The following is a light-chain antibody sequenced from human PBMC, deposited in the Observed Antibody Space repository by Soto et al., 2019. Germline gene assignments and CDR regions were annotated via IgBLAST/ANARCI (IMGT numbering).Light chain of an antibody. CDR2: EDT. CDR3: CSYAGSSTHVI. Sequence: QSALTQPASVSGSPGQSITISCTGTSSDVGNYNLVSWYQQHPGKVPKVMIYEDTKRPSGVSDHFSGSKSGNTASLTISGLQAEDEADYYCCSYAGSSTHVIFGGGTKVTVL. V-gene: IGLV2-23*01. J-gene: IGLJ2*01. CDR1: SSDVGNYNL.